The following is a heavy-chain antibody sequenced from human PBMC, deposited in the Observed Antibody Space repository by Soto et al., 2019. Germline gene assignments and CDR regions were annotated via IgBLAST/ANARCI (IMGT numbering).Heavy chain of an antibody. Sequence: PGGSLRLSCAASGFTFSSYSMNWVRQAPGKGLEWVANIKQDGSEKHYVDSVKGRFTISRDNGKKSLYLQMNSLRAEDTAVYYCATAVWGYGDFHFDYWGQGTLVTVSS. CDR1: GFTFSSYS. CDR3: ATAVWGYGDFHFDY. D-gene: IGHD4-17*01. J-gene: IGHJ4*02. V-gene: IGHV3-7*03. CDR2: IKQDGSEK.